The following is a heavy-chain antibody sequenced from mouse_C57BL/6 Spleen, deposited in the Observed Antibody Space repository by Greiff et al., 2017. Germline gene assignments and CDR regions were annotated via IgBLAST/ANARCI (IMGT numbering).Heavy chain of an antibody. V-gene: IGHV1-64*01. J-gene: IGHJ2*01. Sequence: QVQLQQPGAELVKPGASVKLSCTASGYTFTSYWMHWVKQRPGQGLEWIGMIHPNSGSTNYNEKFKSKATLTVDKSSSTAYMQRSSLTSEDSAVYYCARGDDSNYLDYWGQGTTLTVSS. CDR1: GYTFTSYW. CDR3: ARGDDSNYLDY. CDR2: IHPNSGST. D-gene: IGHD1-1*01.